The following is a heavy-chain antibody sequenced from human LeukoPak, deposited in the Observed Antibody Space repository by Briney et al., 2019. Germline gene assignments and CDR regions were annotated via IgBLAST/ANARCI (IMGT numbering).Heavy chain of an antibody. V-gene: IGHV3-49*03. D-gene: IGHD6-19*01. CDR2: IRSKAYGGTT. Sequence: GRSLRLSCTASGFTFGDYAMSWFRQAPGKGLEWVGFIRSKAYGGTTENAASVKGRFTISRDDSKSIAYLQMNSLKTEDTAVYYCTRDSRWAVAGTEDYYYGMDVWGQGTTVTVSS. CDR3: TRDSRWAVAGTEDYYYGMDV. CDR1: GFTFGDYA. J-gene: IGHJ6*02.